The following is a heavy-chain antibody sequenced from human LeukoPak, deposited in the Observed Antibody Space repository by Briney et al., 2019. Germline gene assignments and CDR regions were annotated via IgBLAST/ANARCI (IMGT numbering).Heavy chain of an antibody. J-gene: IGHJ4*02. CDR3: AREFRWGIVATSLDY. Sequence: ASVKVSCKASGYTFTGYYMHWVRQAPGQGLEWMGWINPNSGGTNYAQKFQGRVTMTRDTSISTAYMELSRLRSDDTAVYYCAREFRWGIVATSLDYWGQGTLVTVSS. CDR2: INPNSGGT. V-gene: IGHV1-2*02. CDR1: GYTFTGYY. D-gene: IGHD5-12*01.